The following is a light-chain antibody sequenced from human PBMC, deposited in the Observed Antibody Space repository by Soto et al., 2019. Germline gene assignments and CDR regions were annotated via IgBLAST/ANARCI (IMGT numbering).Light chain of an antibody. CDR1: SSNIGAGYD. J-gene: IGLJ3*02. V-gene: IGLV1-40*01. CDR2: GNR. Sequence: QSALTQPPSVSGAPGQRVTISCTGGSSNIGAGYDVHWYQQLPGTAPKLLIYGNRYRPSGVPDRFSGSKSGTSASLAITGLQAEDEADYYCQSYDSSLRGVFGGGTQLTVL. CDR3: QSYDSSLRGV.